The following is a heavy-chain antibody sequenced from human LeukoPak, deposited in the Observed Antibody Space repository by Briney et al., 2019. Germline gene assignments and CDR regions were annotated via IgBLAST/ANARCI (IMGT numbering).Heavy chain of an antibody. V-gene: IGHV3-21*04. D-gene: IGHD4-23*01. J-gene: IGHJ6*03. CDR1: GFTFSSYS. Sequence: GGSLRLSCAASGFTFSSYSMNWVRQAPGKGLEWVSSISSSSSYIYYADSVKGRFTISRDNAKNSLYLQMNSLRAEDTAVYYCARGAQGSTVVSYYYYYYLDVWGKGTTVTISS. CDR3: ARGAQGSTVVSYYYYYYLDV. CDR2: ISSSSSYI.